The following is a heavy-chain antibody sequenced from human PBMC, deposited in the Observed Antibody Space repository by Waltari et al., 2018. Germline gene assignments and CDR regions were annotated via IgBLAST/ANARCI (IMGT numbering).Heavy chain of an antibody. J-gene: IGHJ4*02. D-gene: IGHD3-22*01. Sequence: EVQLLESGGGLVQPGGSLRLSCAASGFTFSSYAMSLVRQPPGKGLEWVSAISGSGGSTYYADSVKGRFTISRDNSKNTLYLQMNSLRAEDTAVYYCAKGHNYYDSSGYPGYWGQGTLVTVSS. CDR1: GFTFSSYA. CDR3: AKGHNYYDSSGYPGY. V-gene: IGHV3-23*01. CDR2: ISGSGGST.